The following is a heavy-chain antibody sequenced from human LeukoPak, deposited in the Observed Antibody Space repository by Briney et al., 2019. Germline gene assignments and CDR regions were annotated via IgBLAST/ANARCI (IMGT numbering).Heavy chain of an antibody. Sequence: GASVKVSCKASGYTFTGYYIQWVRQAPGQGLEWMGWINPNSGGTSYAQKFQGRVTMTRDTSITTAYMELSSLRFDDTAVYYCAGVFYCSGGICYLNYWGQGTLVTVSS. CDR3: AGVFYCSGGICYLNY. J-gene: IGHJ4*02. CDR1: GYTFTGYY. CDR2: INPNSGGT. D-gene: IGHD2-8*02. V-gene: IGHV1-2*02.